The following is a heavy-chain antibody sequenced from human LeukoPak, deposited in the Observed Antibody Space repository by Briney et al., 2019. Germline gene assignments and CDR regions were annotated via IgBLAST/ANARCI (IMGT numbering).Heavy chain of an antibody. V-gene: IGHV4-59*01. CDR2: IYQSGST. J-gene: IGHJ5*02. CDR1: GGSISSSY. D-gene: IGHD2-8*01. CDR3: ARDSVYATNWFDP. Sequence: SETLSLTCTVSGGSISSSYWNWIRQSPGKGLEWIGYIYQSGSTNYNPSLMSRVTISIDTSKNQFSLKLRSVTAADTAVYYCARDSVYATNWFDPWGQGALVTVSS.